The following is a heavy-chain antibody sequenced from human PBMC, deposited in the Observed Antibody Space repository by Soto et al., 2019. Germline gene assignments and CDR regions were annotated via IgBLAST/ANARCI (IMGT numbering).Heavy chain of an antibody. J-gene: IGHJ6*02. V-gene: IGHV1-3*05. CDR2: INIGKGNT. Sequence: QVQLVQSGAEEKKPGASVKVSCKASGYTFTNYAMHWVRQAPGQRLEWMGWINIGKGNTKYSQKLQGRVTISRDTSARSAYMELSSLESEDTAVYYCARDGVRNTEFIGRYGMDVWGQGTTVTVSS. D-gene: IGHD5-18*01. CDR3: ARDGVRNTEFIGRYGMDV. CDR1: GYTFTNYA.